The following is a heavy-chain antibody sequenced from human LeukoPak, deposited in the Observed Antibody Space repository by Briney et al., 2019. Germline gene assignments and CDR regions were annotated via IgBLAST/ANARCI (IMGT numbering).Heavy chain of an antibody. J-gene: IGHJ4*02. CDR1: GSTFNNYA. CDR2: ISYSGDTT. D-gene: IGHD3-3*01. Sequence: GASLRLSCAASGSTFNNYAMSWVRQAPGKGLEWVSAISYSGDTTHYADTVTGRFTIFRDNSKNTLLVQMNSLRAEDTAIYYCAKRSGGTFGFFDSWGRGTLVTVSS. V-gene: IGHV3-23*01. CDR3: AKRSGGTFGFFDS.